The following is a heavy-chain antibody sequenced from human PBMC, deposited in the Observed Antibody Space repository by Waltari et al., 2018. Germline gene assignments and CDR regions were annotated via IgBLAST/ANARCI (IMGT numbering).Heavy chain of an antibody. CDR2: IYHSGST. D-gene: IGHD6-13*01. CDR3: ARDLPRQQLAGLTDAFDI. Sequence: QVQLQESGPGLVKPSETLSLTCPVSGYSISSGYYWGWIRQPTGKGLEWIGSIYHSGSTYYNPSLKSRVTISVDTSKNQFSLKLSSVTAADTAVYYCARDLPRQQLAGLTDAFDIWGQGTMVTVSS. J-gene: IGHJ3*02. CDR1: GYSISSGYY. V-gene: IGHV4-38-2*02.